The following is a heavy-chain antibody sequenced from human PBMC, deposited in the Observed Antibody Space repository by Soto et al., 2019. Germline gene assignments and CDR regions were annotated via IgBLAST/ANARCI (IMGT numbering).Heavy chain of an antibody. V-gene: IGHV3-23*01. D-gene: IGHD4-4*01. CDR2: ISGSGGST. Sequence: PGGSLRLSCAASGFTFSSYAMSWVRQAPGKGLEWVSAISGSGGSTYYADSVKGRFTISRDNSKNTLYLQMNSLRAEDTAVYYCAKGLTVGYYYGMDVWGQGTTVTVSS. J-gene: IGHJ6*02. CDR1: GFTFSSYA. CDR3: AKGLTVGYYYGMDV.